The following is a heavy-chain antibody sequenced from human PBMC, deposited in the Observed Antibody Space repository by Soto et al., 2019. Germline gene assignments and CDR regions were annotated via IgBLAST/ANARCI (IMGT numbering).Heavy chain of an antibody. V-gene: IGHV3-7*03. J-gene: IGHJ4*02. CDR3: VGGTPTPGLDY. CDR1: GFLLSGYA. Sequence: GGSLRLSCAVSGFLLSGYAMNWVRQAPGKGLEWVANINRHGSNPNYVASVRGRFTISRDTAKNSLYLRMSGLRAEDTAVYFCVGGTPTPGLDYWGQGTLVTVSS. CDR2: INRHGSNP. D-gene: IGHD1-7*01.